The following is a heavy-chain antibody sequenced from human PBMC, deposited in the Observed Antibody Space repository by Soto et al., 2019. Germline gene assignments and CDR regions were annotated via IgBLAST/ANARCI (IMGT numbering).Heavy chain of an antibody. Sequence: QLPETLSLTCTVSGGSISSYYWSWIRQPPGKGLEWIGYIYYSGSTNYNPSLKSRVTISVDTSKNQFSLKLSSVTAADTAVYYCARSYYYDSSGVFDYWGQGTLVTVSS. D-gene: IGHD3-22*01. CDR3: ARSYYYDSSGVFDY. J-gene: IGHJ4*02. V-gene: IGHV4-59*01. CDR2: IYYSGST. CDR1: GGSISSYY.